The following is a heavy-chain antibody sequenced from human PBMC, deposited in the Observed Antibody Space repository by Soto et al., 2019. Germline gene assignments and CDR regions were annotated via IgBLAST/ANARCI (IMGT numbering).Heavy chain of an antibody. D-gene: IGHD3-3*01. J-gene: IGHJ6*02. Sequence: GASVKVSCKASGYTFTSYGISWVRQAPGQGLEWMGWISAYNGNTNYAQKLQGRVTMTTDTSTSTAYMELRSLRSDDTAVYYCARSHYDFWSGYLYYYYYGMDVWGQGTTVTVS. CDR1: GYTFTSYG. CDR3: ARSHYDFWSGYLYYYYYGMDV. CDR2: ISAYNGNT. V-gene: IGHV1-18*01.